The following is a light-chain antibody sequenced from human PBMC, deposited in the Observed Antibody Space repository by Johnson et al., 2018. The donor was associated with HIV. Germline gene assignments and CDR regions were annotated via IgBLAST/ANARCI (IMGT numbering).Light chain of an antibody. CDR3: GTWDNSLSAGV. CDR2: ENN. Sequence: QSVLTQPPSVSAAPGQKVTIYCSGSSSDIGKNYVSWYQQLPGTAPKLLVYENNKRPSGIPDRFSGSKSGTSATLGITGLQTGDEADYYCGTWDNSLSAGVFGPGTKVSVL. J-gene: IGLJ1*01. CDR1: SSDIGKNY. V-gene: IGLV1-51*02.